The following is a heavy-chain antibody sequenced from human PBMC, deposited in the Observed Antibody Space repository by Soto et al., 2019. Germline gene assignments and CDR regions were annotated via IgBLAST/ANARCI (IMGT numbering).Heavy chain of an antibody. D-gene: IGHD3-3*01. J-gene: IGHJ4*02. CDR3: ARSTGYYMLDY. V-gene: IGHV1-2*04. Sequence: ATVKVSCKASGYTFTGYYMHWVRQAPGQALEWMGWINPNSGGTNYAQKFQGWVTMTGDTSISTAYMELSRLRSYDTAVYYCARSTGYYMLDYWGQGTLVTVSS. CDR1: GYTFTGYY. CDR2: INPNSGGT.